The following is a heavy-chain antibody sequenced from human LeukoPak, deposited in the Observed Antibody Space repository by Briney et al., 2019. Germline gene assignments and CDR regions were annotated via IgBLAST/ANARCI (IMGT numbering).Heavy chain of an antibody. J-gene: IGHJ4*02. D-gene: IGHD4-17*01. CDR3: AKDQTTVTRPRYYFDY. Sequence: GGSLRLSCAASGFTFSSYAMSWVRQAPGKGLEWVSAISDSGGSTYYADSVKGRFTISRDNSKNTLYLQMNSLRAEDTAVYYCAKDQTTVTRPRYYFDYWGQGTLVTVSS. CDR2: ISDSGGST. V-gene: IGHV3-23*01. CDR1: GFTFSSYA.